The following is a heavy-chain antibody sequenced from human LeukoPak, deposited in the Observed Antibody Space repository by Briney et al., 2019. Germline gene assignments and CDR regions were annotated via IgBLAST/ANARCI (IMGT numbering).Heavy chain of an antibody. V-gene: IGHV3-33*01. J-gene: IGHJ4*02. CDR3: ARDMQYSSEARGIDY. CDR1: GFTFSSYG. CDR2: IWYDGNNK. Sequence: PGGSLRLSCAASGFTFSSYGMHWVRQAPGKGLEWVAVIWYDGNNKYYADSVKGRFTISRDNSKNTLYLQMNSLRAEDTAVYYCARDMQYSSEARGIDYWGQGTLVTVSS. D-gene: IGHD6-19*01.